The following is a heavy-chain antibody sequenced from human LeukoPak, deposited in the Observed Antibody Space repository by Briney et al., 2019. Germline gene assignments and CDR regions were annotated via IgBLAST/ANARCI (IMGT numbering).Heavy chain of an antibody. V-gene: IGHV1-18*01. Sequence: ASVKVSCKASGYTFTSYGISWVRQAPGQGLEWMGWISAYNGNTNYAQKLRGRVTMTTDTSTSTAYMELRSLRSDDTAVYYCARDQARYCSSTSCHNWFDPWGQGTLVTVSS. CDR2: ISAYNGNT. CDR3: ARDQARYCSSTSCHNWFDP. CDR1: GYTFTSYG. J-gene: IGHJ5*02. D-gene: IGHD2-2*01.